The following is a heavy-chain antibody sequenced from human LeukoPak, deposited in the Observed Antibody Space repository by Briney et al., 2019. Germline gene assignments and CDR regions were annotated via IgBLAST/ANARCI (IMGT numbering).Heavy chain of an antibody. J-gene: IGHJ4*02. CDR3: ARDAGLDYGDDYFDY. CDR2: ITGTIATGDPP. Sequence: GGSLRLSCAASGFTFSNNAMSWVRQAPGKGLECVSAITGTIATGDPPCYADSVKGRFTISRDNSRNTLYLQLNDLRAEDTAVYYCARDAGLDYGDDYFDYWGLGTVVTVSS. CDR1: GFTFSNNA. D-gene: IGHD4-17*01. V-gene: IGHV3-23*01.